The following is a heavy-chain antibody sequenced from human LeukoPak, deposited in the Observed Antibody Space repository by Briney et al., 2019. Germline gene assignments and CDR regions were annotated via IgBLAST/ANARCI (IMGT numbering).Heavy chain of an antibody. CDR3: ARSSKMYDSSGYGLDH. CDR2: ISWNSGSI. J-gene: IGHJ5*02. V-gene: IGHV3-9*01. CDR1: GFTFDDYA. D-gene: IGHD3-22*01. Sequence: GGSLRLSCAASGFTFDDYAMHWVRQAPGKGLEWVSGISWNSGSIGYADSVKGRFTISRDTAKNSLFLQMNSLRVEDTAVYYCARSSKMYDSSGYGLDHWGQGTLVIVSS.